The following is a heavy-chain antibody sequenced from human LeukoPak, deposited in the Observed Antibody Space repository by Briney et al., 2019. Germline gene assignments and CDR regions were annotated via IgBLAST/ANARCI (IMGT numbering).Heavy chain of an antibody. CDR1: GGSFSGYY. CDR3: ASRIVVVPAANRGWFDP. D-gene: IGHD2-2*01. J-gene: IGHJ5*02. Sequence: PSETLSLTCAVYGGSFSGYYWSWIRQPPGKGLEWIGEINHSGGTNYNPSLKSRVTISVDTSKNQFSLKLSSVTAADTAVYYCASRIVVVPAANRGWFDPWGQGTLVTVSS. CDR2: INHSGGT. V-gene: IGHV4-34*01.